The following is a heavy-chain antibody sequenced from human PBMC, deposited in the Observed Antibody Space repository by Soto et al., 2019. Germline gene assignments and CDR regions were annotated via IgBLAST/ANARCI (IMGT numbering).Heavy chain of an antibody. CDR2: FSGGGGGT. CDR3: VRCNGFGDR. CDR1: GFIISDYG. V-gene: IGHV3-23*01. D-gene: IGHD3-10*01. Sequence: EVQLLDSGGGLVQPGGSLRLSCAVSGFIISDYGVTWVRQAPGKGLEWVSGFSGGGGGTFYADSVKGRFTISRDDPKNTAYLQMNSLGAEDTAVYYCVRCNGFGDRWGQGTLVTVSS. J-gene: IGHJ5*02.